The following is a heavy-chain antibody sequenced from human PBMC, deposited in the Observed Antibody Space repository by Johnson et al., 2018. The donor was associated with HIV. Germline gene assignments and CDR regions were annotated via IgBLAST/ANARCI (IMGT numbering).Heavy chain of an antibody. D-gene: IGHD3-22*01. V-gene: IGHV3-7*01. CDR2: IKQDGSEK. CDR3: ARDPYFYDSMAYLVAYVFDI. Sequence: VQLVESGGGLVQPGGSLRLSCAASGFTFTNFWMSWVRQAPGKGLEWVADIKQDGSEKYYLDPVKGRFTISRDNSKNSLYLQMNSLRAEDTAVYYCARDPYFYDSMAYLVAYVFDIWGQGTMVTVSS. J-gene: IGHJ3*02. CDR1: GFTFTNFW.